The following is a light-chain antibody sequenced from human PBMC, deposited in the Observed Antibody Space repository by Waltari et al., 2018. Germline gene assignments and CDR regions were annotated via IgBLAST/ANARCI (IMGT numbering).Light chain of an antibody. CDR3: CSYTSSSTRV. CDR1: SSDVGGYNY. V-gene: IGLV2-14*01. J-gene: IGLJ3*02. CDR2: DVS. Sequence: QSALTQPASVSGSPGQSITISCTGTSSDVGGYNYVSWYQQHPGKAPKLMIFDVSKRPSGVSNRFSGSKSCNTASLTISGLQAEDEADYYCCSYTSSSTRVFGGGTKLTVL.